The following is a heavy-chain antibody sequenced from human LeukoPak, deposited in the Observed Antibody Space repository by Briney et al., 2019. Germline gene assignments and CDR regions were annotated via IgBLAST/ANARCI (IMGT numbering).Heavy chain of an antibody. CDR3: ARGTVPGVFDY. CDR2: ISSSSSYI. CDR1: GFTFSSYK. V-gene: IGHV3-21*01. J-gene: IGHJ4*02. D-gene: IGHD6-19*01. Sequence: GGSLRLSCAASGFTFSSYKMNWVRQAPGKGLEWVSNISSSSSYIYYADSVKGRFTISRYNAKNSLYLPMNSLRDEDTAVYYCARGTVPGVFDYWGQGTLVTVSS.